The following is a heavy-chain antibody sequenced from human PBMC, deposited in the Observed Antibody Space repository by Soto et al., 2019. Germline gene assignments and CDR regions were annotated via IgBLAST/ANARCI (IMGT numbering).Heavy chain of an antibody. CDR1: GYTFTSYG. J-gene: IGHJ6*02. Sequence: ASVKVSCKASGYTFTSYGISWVRQAPGQGLEWMGWISAYNGNTNYAQKLQGRVTMTTDTSTSTAYMGLRSLRSDDTAVYYCAREEATVTTWTYGMDVWGQGTTVTVSS. D-gene: IGHD4-4*01. V-gene: IGHV1-18*01. CDR3: AREEATVTTWTYGMDV. CDR2: ISAYNGNT.